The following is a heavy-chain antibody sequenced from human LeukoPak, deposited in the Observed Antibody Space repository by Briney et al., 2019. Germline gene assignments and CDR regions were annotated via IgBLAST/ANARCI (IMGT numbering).Heavy chain of an antibody. D-gene: IGHD5-12*01. J-gene: IGHJ3*02. CDR2: IYYSGST. CDR1: GGSISSSSYS. V-gene: IGHV4-39*01. CDR3: ARQAGGWLQFDAFDI. Sequence: PSETLSLTCTVSGGSISSSSYSWGWIRQPPGKGLEWIGSIYYSGSTYYNPSLKSRVTISVDTSKNQFSLKLSSVTAADTAVYYCARQAGGWLQFDAFDIWGQGTMVTVSS.